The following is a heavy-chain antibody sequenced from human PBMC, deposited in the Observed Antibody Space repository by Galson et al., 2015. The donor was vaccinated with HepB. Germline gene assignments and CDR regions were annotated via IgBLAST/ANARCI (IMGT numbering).Heavy chain of an antibody. J-gene: IGHJ4*02. CDR3: AKDDRPPTTGVFDY. D-gene: IGHD4-23*01. CDR1: GFTFSSYG. CDR2: IRYDGSNK. V-gene: IGHV3-30*02. Sequence: SLRLSCAASGFTFSSYGMHWVRQAPGKGLEWVAFIRYDGSNKYYADSVKGRYTISRDNSKNTLYLQMNSLRAEDTAVYYCAKDDRPPTTGVFDYWGQGTLVTVSS.